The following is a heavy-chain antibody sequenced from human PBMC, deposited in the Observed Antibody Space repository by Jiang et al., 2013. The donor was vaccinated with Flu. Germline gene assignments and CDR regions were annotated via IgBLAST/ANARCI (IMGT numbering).Heavy chain of an antibody. Sequence: NTNTGNPAYAQGFTGHFVFSLDTSVSTAYLQISSLKAEDTAVYYCARGSGKYYYYGMDVWGQGTTVTVSS. CDR2: NTNTGNP. J-gene: IGHJ6*02. CDR3: ARGSGKYYYYGMDV. V-gene: IGHV7-4-1*02. D-gene: IGHD3-10*01.